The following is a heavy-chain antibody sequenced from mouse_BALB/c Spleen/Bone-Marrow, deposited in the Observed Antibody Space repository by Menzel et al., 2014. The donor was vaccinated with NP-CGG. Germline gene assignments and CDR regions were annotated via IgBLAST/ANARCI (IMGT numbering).Heavy chain of an antibody. V-gene: IGHV5-6-3*01. J-gene: IGHJ3*01. CDR2: INSNGGST. CDR3: ARGYDYDSWFAY. Sequence: DVMLVESGGGLVQPGGSLKLSRAASGFSFSGYGMSWVRQTPDKRLELVATINSNGGSTYYSDSVKGRFTISRDNAKNTLYLQMSSLKSEDTAMYYCARGYDYDSWFAYWGQGTLVTVSA. CDR1: GFSFSGYG. D-gene: IGHD2-4*01.